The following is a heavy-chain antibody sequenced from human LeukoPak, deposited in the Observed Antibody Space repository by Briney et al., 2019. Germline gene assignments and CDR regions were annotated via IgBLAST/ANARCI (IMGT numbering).Heavy chain of an antibody. D-gene: IGHD6-19*01. V-gene: IGHV4-4*02. CDR3: ARVIAVSSYYYYGMDV. CDR1: GGSISSSNW. J-gene: IGHJ6*02. CDR2: IYHSGST. Sequence: SETLSLTCAVSGGSISSSNWWSWVGQPPGRGLEWIGEIYHSGSTNYNPSLKSRVTISVDKSKNQFSLKLSSVTAADTAVYYCARVIAVSSYYYYGMDVWGQGTTVTVSS.